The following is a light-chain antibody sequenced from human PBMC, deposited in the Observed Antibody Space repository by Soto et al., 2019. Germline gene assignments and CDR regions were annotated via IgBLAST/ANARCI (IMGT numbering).Light chain of an antibody. CDR1: SSDVGSYNL. CDR2: EGS. CDR3: CSYAGSSTDV. Sequence: QSVLTQPASVSGSPGQSITISCTGTSSDVGSYNLVSWYQQHPGKAPKLMIYEGSKRPSGVSNRFSGSKSGNTASLTISGLQAEDEAEYYCCSYAGSSTDVVGTGTKVTVL. V-gene: IGLV2-23*01. J-gene: IGLJ1*01.